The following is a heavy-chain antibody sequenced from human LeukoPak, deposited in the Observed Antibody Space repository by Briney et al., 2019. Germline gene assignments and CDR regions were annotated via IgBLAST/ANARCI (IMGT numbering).Heavy chain of an antibody. Sequence: GGSLRLSCAASGFTFSSYAMHWVRQAPGKGLEWGAVISYDGSNKYYADSVKGRFTISRDNSKNTLYLQMNSLRAEDTAVYYCARERRGIAAAGTLENWFDPWGQGTLVTVSS. J-gene: IGHJ5*02. D-gene: IGHD6-13*01. CDR3: ARERRGIAAAGTLENWFDP. CDR2: ISYDGSNK. CDR1: GFTFSSYA. V-gene: IGHV3-30*04.